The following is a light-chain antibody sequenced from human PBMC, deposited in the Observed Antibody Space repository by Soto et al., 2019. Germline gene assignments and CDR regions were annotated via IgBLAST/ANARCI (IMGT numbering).Light chain of an antibody. CDR3: QQYNNWPLT. CDR2: GES. CDR1: QSVRSH. Sequence: EIVMTQSPATLSLSPGDRATLSCRASQSVRSHLAWFQQKPGQPPRLLIIGESTRATGVPARFSGSGSGTEFTLIISGLQSEDFAVYYCQQYNNWPLTFGGGTKVEIK. V-gene: IGKV3-15*01. J-gene: IGKJ4*01.